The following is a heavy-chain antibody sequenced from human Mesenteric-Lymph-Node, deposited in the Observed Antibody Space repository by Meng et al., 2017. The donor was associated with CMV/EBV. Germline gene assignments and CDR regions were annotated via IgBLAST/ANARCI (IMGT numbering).Heavy chain of an antibody. V-gene: IGHV1-8*02. CDR1: GYTFTSFD. CDR2: MNPNSGNT. CDR3: ARGPSYSSGFPDC. D-gene: IGHD6-19*01. Sequence: QEQLVQFGSEVKKPGACVKVSCKASGYTFTSFDINWVRQATGQGPEWMGWMNPNSGNTGYAQKFQGRVTLTRDTSISTAYMELSSLRSEDTAVYYCARGPSYSSGFPDCWGQGTLVTVSS. J-gene: IGHJ4*02.